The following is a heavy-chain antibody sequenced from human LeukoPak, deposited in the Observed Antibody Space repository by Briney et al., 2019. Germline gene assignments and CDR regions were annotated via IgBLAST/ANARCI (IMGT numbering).Heavy chain of an antibody. CDR2: IYYSGST. CDR3: ARTYSGSYLDYYYGMDV. J-gene: IGHJ6*02. V-gene: IGHV4-59*01. Sequence: SETLSLTCTVSGGSISSYYWSWIRQPPGKGLEWIGYIYYSGSTNYSPSLKSRVTISVDTSKNQFSLKLSSVTAADTAEYYCARTYSGSYLDYYYGMDVWGQGTTVTVSS. CDR1: GGSISSYY. D-gene: IGHD1-26*01.